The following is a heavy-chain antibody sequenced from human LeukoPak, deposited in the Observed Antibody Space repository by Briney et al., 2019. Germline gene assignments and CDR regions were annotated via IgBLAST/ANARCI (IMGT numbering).Heavy chain of an antibody. CDR2: IYTSGST. J-gene: IGHJ3*02. V-gene: IGHV4-59*10. CDR3: ARTHRGFHDAFDI. CDR1: GGSFSSYY. D-gene: IGHD2-21*01. Sequence: SETLSLTCAVYGGSFSSYYWSWIRQPAGKGLEWIGRIYTSGSTNYNPSLKSRVTMSVDTSKNQFSLKLSSVTAADTAVYYCARTHRGFHDAFDIWGQGTMVTVSS.